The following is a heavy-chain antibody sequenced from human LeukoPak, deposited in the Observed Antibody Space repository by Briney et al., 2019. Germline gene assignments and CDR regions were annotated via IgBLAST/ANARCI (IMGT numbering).Heavy chain of an antibody. CDR1: GFTFSSYW. CDR3: ARDWGIAVAGRGEKDY. V-gene: IGHV3-7*01. CDR2: IKQDGSEK. D-gene: IGHD6-19*01. J-gene: IGHJ4*02. Sequence: GGSLRLSCAAPGFTFSSYWMGWVRQAPGKGLEWVANIKQDGSEKYYVDSVKGRFTISRDNAKNSLYLQMNSLRAEDTAVYYCARDWGIAVAGRGEKDYWGQGTLVTVSS.